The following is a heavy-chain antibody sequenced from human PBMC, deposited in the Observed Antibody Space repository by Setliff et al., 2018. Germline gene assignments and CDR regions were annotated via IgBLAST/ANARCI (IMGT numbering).Heavy chain of an antibody. CDR1: TNALTDSV. CDR2: ISGYSGKT. V-gene: IGHV1-18*01. J-gene: IGHJ6*02. Sequence: ASVKVSCKTSTNALTDSVVSWVRQAPGQGLEWVGWISGYSGKTYYAQRLQDRVTLTTDTSTATVYMELRGLRSDDTATYYCARFRVSSGGYNYYAMDVWGQGTTVTVSS. D-gene: IGHD1-26*01. CDR3: ARFRVSSGGYNYYAMDV.